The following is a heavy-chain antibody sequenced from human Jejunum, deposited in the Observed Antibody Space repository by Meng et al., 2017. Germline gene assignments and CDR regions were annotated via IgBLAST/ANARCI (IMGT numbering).Heavy chain of an antibody. V-gene: IGHV3-74*01. Sequence: RRGGAGGYLVQPGGSLRLSCAASGFTFSSSWMYWVRQAPGKGLVWVSRIKSDGTTVYADSVKGRFTMSRDNAKNTVFLQMNSLRVDDTAMYYCTKSAYSTSRFDPWGQGTLVTVSS. CDR1: GFTFSSSW. J-gene: IGHJ5*02. CDR2: IKSDGTT. CDR3: TKSAYSTSRFDP. D-gene: IGHD6-13*01.